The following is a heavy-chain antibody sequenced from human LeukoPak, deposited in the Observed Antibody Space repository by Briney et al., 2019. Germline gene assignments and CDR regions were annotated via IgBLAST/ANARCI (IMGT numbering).Heavy chain of an antibody. D-gene: IGHD3-9*01. CDR2: ISYDGSNK. CDR1: GFTFSSYG. V-gene: IGHV3-30*18. CDR3: AKDGYFDWLFSY. Sequence: GRSLRLSCAASGFTFSSYGMHWVRQAPGKGLEWVAVISYDGSNKYYADSVKGRFTVSRDNSKNTLCLQMNSLRAEDTAVYYCAKDGYFDWLFSYWGQGTLVTVSS. J-gene: IGHJ4*02.